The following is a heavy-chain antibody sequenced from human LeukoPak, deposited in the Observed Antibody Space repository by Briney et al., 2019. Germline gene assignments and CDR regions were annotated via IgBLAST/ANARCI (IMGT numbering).Heavy chain of an antibody. J-gene: IGHJ3*02. D-gene: IGHD6-13*01. Sequence: PGGSLRLSCAASAFTFSNYSMNWVRQAPGKGLEWVSSISSSSTYIYYADSLKGRFTISRDNAKNSLYLQMNSLRAEDTAVYYCARGIERGYSSSWYDSGAFDIWGQGTMVTVSS. CDR3: ARGIERGYSSSWYDSGAFDI. V-gene: IGHV3-21*01. CDR2: ISSSSTYI. CDR1: AFTFSNYS.